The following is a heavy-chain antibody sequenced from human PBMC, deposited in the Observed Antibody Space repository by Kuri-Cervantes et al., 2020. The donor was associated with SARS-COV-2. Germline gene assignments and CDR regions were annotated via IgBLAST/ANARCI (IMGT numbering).Heavy chain of an antibody. V-gene: IGHV1-24*01. D-gene: IGHD2-15*01. J-gene: IGHJ4*02. CDR2: FDPEDGET. Sequence: ASVKVSCKVSGYTLTELSVHWVRQAPGKGLGWMGGFDPEDGETIYAQKFQGRVTMTEDTSTDTACMELSSLRSEDTAVYYCARVGCSGGSCYFVDYWGQGTLVTVSS. CDR3: ARVGCSGGSCYFVDY. CDR1: GYTLTELS.